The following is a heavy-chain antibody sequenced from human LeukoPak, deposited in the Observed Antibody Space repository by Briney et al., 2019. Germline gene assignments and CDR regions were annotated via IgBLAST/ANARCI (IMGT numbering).Heavy chain of an antibody. J-gene: IGHJ4*02. V-gene: IGHV3-23*01. D-gene: IGHD2-15*01. CDR2: ISSSTLKI. CDR1: GFTFSKYA. Sequence: PGGSLRLSCAASGFTFSKYAMTWVRQAPGKGLEWVSAISSSTLKIYYADSVKGRFTISRDNSKNTLYLQMNSVRAEDTAVYYCTTRPLGSCSDNSCQGLDYWGQGTLVTVSS. CDR3: TTRPLGSCSDNSCQGLDY.